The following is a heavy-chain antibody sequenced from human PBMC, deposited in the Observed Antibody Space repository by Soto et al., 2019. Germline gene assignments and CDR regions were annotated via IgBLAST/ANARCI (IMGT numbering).Heavy chain of an antibody. J-gene: IGHJ6*02. D-gene: IGHD3-3*01. CDR2: IYSGGST. Sequence: GGSLRLSCAASGFTVSSNYMSWVRQAPGKGLEWVSVIYSGGSTYYADSVKGRFTISRDNSKNTLYLQMNSLRAEDTAVYYCARDSLFVYDPLGYYGMDFWGQGTTVTVSS. CDR1: GFTVSSNY. V-gene: IGHV3-53*01. CDR3: ARDSLFVYDPLGYYGMDF.